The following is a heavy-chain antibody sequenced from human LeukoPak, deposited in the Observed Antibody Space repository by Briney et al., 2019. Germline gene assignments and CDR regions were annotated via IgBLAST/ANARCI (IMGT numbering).Heavy chain of an antibody. D-gene: IGHD6-19*01. Sequence: GGSLRLSCAASGFTFSSYGMHWVRHAPGKGLEWVAFIRYDGSNKYYADSVKGRFTISRDNSKNTLYLQMNSLRAEDTAVYYCAKDMYSSGWYGGYYYYYGMDVWGQGTTVTVSS. J-gene: IGHJ6*02. CDR3: AKDMYSSGWYGGYYYYYGMDV. V-gene: IGHV3-30*02. CDR1: GFTFSSYG. CDR2: IRYDGSNK.